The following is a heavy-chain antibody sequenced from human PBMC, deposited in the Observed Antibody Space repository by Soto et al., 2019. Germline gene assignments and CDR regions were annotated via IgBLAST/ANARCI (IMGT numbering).Heavy chain of an antibody. CDR3: ARETVDIVATSPSGWFDP. CDR1: GGSISSGGYY. V-gene: IGHV4-31*03. D-gene: IGHD5-12*01. J-gene: IGHJ5*02. Sequence: QVQLQESGPGLVKPSQTLSLTCTVSGGSISSGGYYWGWIRQHPGKGLEWIGYIYYSGSTYYNPSLKSRVTISVDTSKNQFSLKLSSVTAADTAVYYCARETVDIVATSPSGWFDPWGQGTLVTVSS. CDR2: IYYSGST.